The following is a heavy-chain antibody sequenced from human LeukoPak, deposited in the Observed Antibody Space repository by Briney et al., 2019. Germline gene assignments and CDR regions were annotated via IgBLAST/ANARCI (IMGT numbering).Heavy chain of an antibody. V-gene: IGHV3-21*01. Sequence: SGGSLRLSCAASGFTFSSYSMNWVHQAPGKGLEWVSSISSSSSYIYYADSVKGRFTISRDNAKNSLYLQMNSLRAEDTAVYYCASFNTYSSGWYDYWGQGTLVTVSS. CDR2: ISSSSSYI. CDR3: ASFNTYSSGWYDY. D-gene: IGHD6-19*01. J-gene: IGHJ4*02. CDR1: GFTFSSYS.